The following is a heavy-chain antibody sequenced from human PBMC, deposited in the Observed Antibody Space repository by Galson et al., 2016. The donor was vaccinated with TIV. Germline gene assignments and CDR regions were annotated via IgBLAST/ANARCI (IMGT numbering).Heavy chain of an antibody. V-gene: IGHV1-3*01. J-gene: IGHJ4*02. CDR3: ARGATSDWPFDY. Sequence: SVKVSCKASGYTFTTYAIHWVRQAPGHGHEWMGWINAGNGDTKYSQKFQGRVTISRDTSASTAYMELSSLTSEDTAMYYCARGATSDWPFDYWGQATLVTVSS. CDR2: INAGNGDT. CDR1: GYTFTTYA. D-gene: IGHD6-19*01.